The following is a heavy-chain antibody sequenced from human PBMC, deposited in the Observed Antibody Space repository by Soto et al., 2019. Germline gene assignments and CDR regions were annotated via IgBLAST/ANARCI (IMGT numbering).Heavy chain of an antibody. CDR1: GYTFTSYD. CDR2: MNPNSGNT. Sequence: ASVKVSCKASGYTFTSYDINWVRQATGQGLEWMGWMNPNSGNTGYAQKFQGRVTMTRNTSISTAYMELSSLRSEDTAVYYCARGLSYDILTGPGAPGYWGQGTLVTVSS. V-gene: IGHV1-8*01. D-gene: IGHD3-9*01. J-gene: IGHJ4*02. CDR3: ARGLSYDILTGPGAPGY.